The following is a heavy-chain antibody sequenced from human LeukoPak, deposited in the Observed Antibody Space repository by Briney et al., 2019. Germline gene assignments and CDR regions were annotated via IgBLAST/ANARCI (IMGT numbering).Heavy chain of an antibody. CDR2: INTNTGNP. J-gene: IGHJ4*02. Sequence: PEASVKVSCKASGYTFTSYAMNWVRQAPGQGLEWMGWINTNTGNPAYAQGFTGRFVFSLDTSVSTAYLQISSLKADDTAVYYCAREVAIGRAAMEGLLHWGQGTLVTVSS. CDR1: GYTFTSYA. V-gene: IGHV7-4-1*02. D-gene: IGHD5-18*01. CDR3: AREVAIGRAAMEGLLH.